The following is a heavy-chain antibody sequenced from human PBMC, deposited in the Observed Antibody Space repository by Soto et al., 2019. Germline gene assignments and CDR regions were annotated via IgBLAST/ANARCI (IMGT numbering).Heavy chain of an antibody. CDR2: IYYNGNA. V-gene: IGHV4-39*01. J-gene: IGHJ4*02. Sequence: PSETLSLTCTFSGGSISSSSYYLGWIRQPPGKGLEWIGSIYYNGNAYYNPSLKSRVSMSVDTSKNQFSLKLVSVTAADTAVYYWARHFAGVFIKGGGYGGRETRVTFS. CDR3: ARHFAGVFIKGGGY. D-gene: IGHD3-9*01. CDR1: GGSISSSSYY.